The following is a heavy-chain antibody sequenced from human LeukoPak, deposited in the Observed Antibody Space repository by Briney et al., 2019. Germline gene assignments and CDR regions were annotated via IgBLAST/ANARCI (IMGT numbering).Heavy chain of an antibody. V-gene: IGHV3-21*01. CDR2: IRSSSSYI. D-gene: IGHD6-19*01. CDR3: ARPGIAVAGEFFDY. J-gene: IGHJ4*02. CDR1: GFTFSSYS. Sequence: GGSLRLSCAASGFTFSSYSMNWVRQAPGKGLEWVSFIRSSSSYIYYADSVKGRFTISRDNAKNSLYLQMNSLRAEDTAVYYCARPGIAVAGEFFDYWGQRTLVTVSS.